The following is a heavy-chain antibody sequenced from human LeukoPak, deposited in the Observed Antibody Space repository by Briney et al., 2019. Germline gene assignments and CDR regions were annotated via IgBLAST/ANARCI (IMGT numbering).Heavy chain of an antibody. CDR1: GGSFSGYY. CDR3: ARVRLGY. J-gene: IGHJ4*02. D-gene: IGHD6-19*01. CDR2: INHSGST. Sequence: SETLSLTCAVYGGSFSGYYWSWIRQPPGKGLEWIGEINHSGSTNYNPSLKSRVTISVDTSKNQFSLRLSSVTAADTAVYYCARVRLGYWGQGTLVTVSS. V-gene: IGHV4-34*01.